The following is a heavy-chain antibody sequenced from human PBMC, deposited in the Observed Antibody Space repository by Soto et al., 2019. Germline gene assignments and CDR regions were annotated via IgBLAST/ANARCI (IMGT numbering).Heavy chain of an antibody. CDR1: GGSISSSSYY. Sequence: SETLSLTCTVSGGSISSSSYYWGWIRQPPGKGLEWIGSIYYSGSTYYNPSLKSRVTISVDTSKNQFSLKLSSVTAADTAVYYCVSYDFWSGYYQEDYWGQGTLVTVSS. CDR3: VSYDFWSGYYQEDY. CDR2: IYYSGST. J-gene: IGHJ4*02. V-gene: IGHV4-39*01. D-gene: IGHD3-3*01.